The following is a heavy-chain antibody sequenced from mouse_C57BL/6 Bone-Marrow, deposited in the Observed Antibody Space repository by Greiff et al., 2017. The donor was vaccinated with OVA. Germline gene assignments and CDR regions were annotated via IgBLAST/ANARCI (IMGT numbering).Heavy chain of an antibody. V-gene: IGHV5-16*01. D-gene: IGHD2-2*01. Sequence: EVQLKESEGGLVQPGSSMKLSCTASGFTFSDYYMAWVRQVPEKGLEWVANINYDGSSTYYLDSLKSRFIISRDNAKNILYLQMSSLKSEDTATYYCARRGYDGSFDYWGQGTTLTVSS. CDR1: GFTFSDYY. CDR2: INYDGSST. J-gene: IGHJ2*01. CDR3: ARRGYDGSFDY.